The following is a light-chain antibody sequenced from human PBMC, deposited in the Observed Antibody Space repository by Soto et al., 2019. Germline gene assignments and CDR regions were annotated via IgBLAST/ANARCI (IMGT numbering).Light chain of an antibody. J-gene: IGKJ1*01. CDR2: GAS. CDR1: QSVGSNY. CDR3: QQYDSAPAT. Sequence: EIVLTQSPGTLSLSPGERATLSCRASQSVGSNYLAWYHQKPGQAPRLLIYGASSRATGIPDRFSGSGSGTDFTLTISRLEPGDFAVFYCQQYDSAPATFGQGNKVEIK. V-gene: IGKV3-20*01.